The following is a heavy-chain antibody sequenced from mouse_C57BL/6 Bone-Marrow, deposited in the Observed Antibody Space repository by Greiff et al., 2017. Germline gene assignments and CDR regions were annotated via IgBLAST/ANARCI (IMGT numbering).Heavy chain of an antibody. CDR1: GYSITSDY. V-gene: IGHV3-8*01. D-gene: IGHD1-1*01. Sequence: DVKLQESGPGLAKPSQTLSLTCSVTGYSITSDYWNWIRKFPGNKLEYMGYISYSGSTYYNPSLKSRISITRDTSKNQYYLQLKSVTTEDTATYYCARDYYGSLWYFDVWGTGTTVTVSS. J-gene: IGHJ1*03. CDR2: ISYSGST. CDR3: ARDYYGSLWYFDV.